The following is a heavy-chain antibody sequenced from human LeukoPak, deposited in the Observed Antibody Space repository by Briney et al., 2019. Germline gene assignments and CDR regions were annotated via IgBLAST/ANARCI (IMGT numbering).Heavy chain of an antibody. J-gene: IGHJ4*02. CDR3: ASYGGFTSATLVDLL. D-gene: IGHD4-23*01. V-gene: IGHV3-23*01. Sequence: PGGSLRLSCAASGFTFSSYAMSWVRQAPEKGLEWVSAISGSGGSTYYADSVKGRFTISRDNAKNSLFLQMNSLRAEDTAVYYCASYGGFTSATLVDLLWGQGTLVTVSS. CDR1: GFTFSSYA. CDR2: ISGSGGST.